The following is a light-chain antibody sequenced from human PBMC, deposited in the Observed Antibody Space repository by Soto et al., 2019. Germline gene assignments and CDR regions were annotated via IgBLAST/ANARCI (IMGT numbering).Light chain of an antibody. J-gene: IGLJ2*01. CDR1: SSDVGGYNY. V-gene: IGLV2-14*01. CDR2: DVS. CDR3: SSYTSSSTPV. Sequence: QSALTQPASVSGSPGQSITISCTGTSSDVGGYNYVSWYQQHPGKAPKHMICDVSNRPSGVSNRFSGSKSGNTAFLTISGLQAEDEADYYCSSYTSSSTPVFGGGTKLTVL.